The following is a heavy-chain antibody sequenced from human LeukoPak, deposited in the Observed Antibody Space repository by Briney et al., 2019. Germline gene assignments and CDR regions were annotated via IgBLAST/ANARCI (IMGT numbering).Heavy chain of an antibody. CDR2: ISSSGGT. Sequence: GGSLRLSCAASGFTFSSYAMSWVRQAPGKGPEWVSAISSSGGTYYGDSVKGRFTISRDNSKNTLYLQMNSLRAADTAVYYCAKDPIVFNSGNYYLGTFDIWGQGTMVIVSS. CDR3: AKDPIVFNSGNYYLGTFDI. V-gene: IGHV3-23*01. J-gene: IGHJ3*02. D-gene: IGHD1-26*01. CDR1: GFTFSSYA.